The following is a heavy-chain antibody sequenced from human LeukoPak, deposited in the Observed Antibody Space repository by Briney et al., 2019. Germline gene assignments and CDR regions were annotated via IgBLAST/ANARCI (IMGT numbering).Heavy chain of an antibody. V-gene: IGHV1-18*01. CDR3: ARALYCSSTSCYTVHWYFDL. D-gene: IGHD2-2*02. J-gene: IGHJ2*01. CDR1: GYTFTSYG. CDR2: ISAYNGNT. Sequence: GASVKVSCKASGYTFTSYGISWVRQAPGQGLEWMGWISAYNGNTNYAQKLQGRVTMTTDTSARTAYMELRSLRSDDTAVYYCARALYCSSTSCYTVHWYFDLWGRGTLVTVSS.